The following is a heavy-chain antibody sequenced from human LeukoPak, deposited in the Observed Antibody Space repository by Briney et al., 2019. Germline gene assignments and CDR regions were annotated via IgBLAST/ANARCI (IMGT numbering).Heavy chain of an antibody. D-gene: IGHD2-8*01. V-gene: IGHV4-34*01. Sequence: SETLSLTCAVHGVSVSGYYWSWIRQSPGKGLEWIGEICHSGYTNYNPSLKRRVTISAATSENQLSLRLTSVTAADTAVYYCARMRCGHTDNICYNYWGQGTLVTVSS. J-gene: IGHJ4*02. CDR1: GVSVSGYY. CDR2: ICHSGYT. CDR3: ARMRCGHTDNICYNY.